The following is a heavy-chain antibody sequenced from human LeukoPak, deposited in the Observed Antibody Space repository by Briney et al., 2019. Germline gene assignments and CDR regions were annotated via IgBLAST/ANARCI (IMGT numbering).Heavy chain of an antibody. J-gene: IGHJ4*02. D-gene: IGHD5-12*01. CDR1: GYTFTGYY. CDR2: INPNSGGT. V-gene: IGHV1-2*02. Sequence: GASVKVSCKASGYTFTGYYMHWVRQAPGQGLEWMGWINPNSGGTNYAQKFQGRVTMTRDTSISTAYMELSRLRSDDTAVYYCARVTPRWLQFPFDYWGQGTLVTVSS. CDR3: ARVTPRWLQFPFDY.